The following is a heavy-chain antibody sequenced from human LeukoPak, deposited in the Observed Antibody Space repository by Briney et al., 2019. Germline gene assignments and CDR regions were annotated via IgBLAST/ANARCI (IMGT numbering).Heavy chain of an antibody. J-gene: IGHJ5*02. V-gene: IGHV4-39*01. Sequence: PSETLSLTCTVSGGSISSSSYSWGWIRQPPGKGLEWIGSIYYSGSTYYNPSLKSRVTISVDTSKNQFSLKLSSVTAADTAVYYCASLPTYYYDSSGKPPWGQGTLVTVSS. D-gene: IGHD3-22*01. CDR3: ASLPTYYYDSSGKPP. CDR1: GGSISSSSYS. CDR2: IYYSGST.